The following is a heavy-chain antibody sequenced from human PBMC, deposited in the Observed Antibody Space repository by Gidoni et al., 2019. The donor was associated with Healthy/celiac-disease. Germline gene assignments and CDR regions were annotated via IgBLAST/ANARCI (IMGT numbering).Heavy chain of an antibody. CDR1: GGTFSSYA. CDR2: IIPILGIA. CDR3: ARTGIAAADDWFDP. D-gene: IGHD6-13*01. Sequence: QVQLVQSGAEVKKPGSSVKVSCKASGGTFSSYAISWVRQAPGQGLEWVGGIIPILGIANYAQKFQGRVTITADNSTRTAYMELSSLRSEDTAVYYCARTGIAAADDWFDPWGQGTLVTVSS. J-gene: IGHJ5*02. V-gene: IGHV1-69*10.